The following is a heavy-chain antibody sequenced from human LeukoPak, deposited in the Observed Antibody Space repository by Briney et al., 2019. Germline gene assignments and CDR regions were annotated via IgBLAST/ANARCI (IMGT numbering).Heavy chain of an antibody. Sequence: PGGSLRLSCAASGFTFDDYAMHWVRQAPGKGLEWVSGISWNSGSIGYADSVKGRFTISRDNSKNTLYLQMNSLRAEDTAVYYCARVYSSSWDRRFDPWGQGTLVTVSS. V-gene: IGHV3-9*01. D-gene: IGHD6-13*01. CDR1: GFTFDDYA. J-gene: IGHJ5*02. CDR2: ISWNSGSI. CDR3: ARVYSSSWDRRFDP.